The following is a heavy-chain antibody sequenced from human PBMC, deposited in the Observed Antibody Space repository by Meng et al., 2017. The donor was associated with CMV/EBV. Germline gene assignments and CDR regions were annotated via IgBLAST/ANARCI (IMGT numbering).Heavy chain of an antibody. J-gene: IGHJ4*02. Sequence: QVGRAQAGAEVKKPGASVKVYCKASEYTFTGYYMHWVRQAPGQGLEWMGIINPSGGSTSYAQKFQGRVTMTRDTSTSTVYMELSSLRSEDTAVYYCARDRGMVRGALVDYWGQGTLVTVSS. V-gene: IGHV1-46*01. D-gene: IGHD3-10*01. CDR1: EYTFTGYY. CDR2: INPSGGST. CDR3: ARDRGMVRGALVDY.